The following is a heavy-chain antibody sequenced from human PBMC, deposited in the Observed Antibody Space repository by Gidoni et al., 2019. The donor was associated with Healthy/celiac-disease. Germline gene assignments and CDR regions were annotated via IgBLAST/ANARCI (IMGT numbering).Heavy chain of an antibody. CDR1: GYTFTSYY. Sequence: QVQLVQSGAEVKKPGASVKVSCKASGYTFTSYYMHWVRQAPGQGLEWMGIINPSGGSTSYAQKFQGRVTMTRDTSTSTVYMELSSLRSEDTAVYYCARDTNCGGDCYSLDYWGQGTLVTVSS. D-gene: IGHD2-21*02. J-gene: IGHJ4*02. CDR2: INPSGGST. CDR3: ARDTNCGGDCYSLDY. V-gene: IGHV1-46*01.